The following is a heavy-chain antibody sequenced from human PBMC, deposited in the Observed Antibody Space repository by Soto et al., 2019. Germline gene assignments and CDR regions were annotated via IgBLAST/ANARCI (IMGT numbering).Heavy chain of an antibody. J-gene: IGHJ5*02. CDR3: ARASRQTGIYNWFDP. D-gene: IGHD2-15*01. CDR1: GGSFSGYY. Sequence: PSETLSLSCAVYGGSFSGYYWSWIRQPPGKGLEWIGEINHSGSTNYNPSLKSRVTISVDTSKNQFSLKLSSVTAADTAVYYCARASRQTGIYNWFDPWGQGTLVTVSS. CDR2: INHSGST. V-gene: IGHV4-34*01.